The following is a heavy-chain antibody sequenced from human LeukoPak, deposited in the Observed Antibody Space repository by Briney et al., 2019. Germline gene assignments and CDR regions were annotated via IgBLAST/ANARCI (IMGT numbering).Heavy chain of an antibody. CDR2: IYYSGST. D-gene: IGHD2-2*01. CDR1: GGCISSSSYY. Sequence: PSETLSLTCTVSGGCISSSSYYWGWIRQPPGKGVERIGSIYYSGSTYYNPSLKSRVTISVDTSKNQFSLKLSSVTAADTAVYYCARAAGLRGYQLLHPFDYWGQGTLVTVSS. J-gene: IGHJ4*02. V-gene: IGHV4-39*07. CDR3: ARAAGLRGYQLLHPFDY.